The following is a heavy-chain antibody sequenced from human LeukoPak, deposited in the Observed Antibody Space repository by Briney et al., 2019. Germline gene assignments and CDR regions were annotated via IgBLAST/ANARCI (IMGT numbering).Heavy chain of an antibody. V-gene: IGHV1-24*01. CDR3: ATDPRDSSGWSRRY. D-gene: IGHD6-19*01. CDR1: GYTLTELS. Sequence: ASVKVSCKVSGYTLTELSMHWVRQAPGKGLEWMGGFDPEDGETIYAQKFQGRVTMTEDTSTDTAYMELSSLRSEDTAVYYCATDPRDSSGWSRRYWGQGTLVTVSS. CDR2: FDPEDGET. J-gene: IGHJ4*02.